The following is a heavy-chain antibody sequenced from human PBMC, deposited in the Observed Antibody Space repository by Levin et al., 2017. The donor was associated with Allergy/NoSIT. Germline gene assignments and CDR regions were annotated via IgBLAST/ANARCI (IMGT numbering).Heavy chain of an antibody. Sequence: KISCKASGGTFSSYAISWVRQAPGQGLEWMGGIIPIFGTANYAQKFQGRVTITADESTSTAYMELSSLRSEDTAVYYCARSFSDFGVDTTNWYFDLWGRGTLVTVSS. CDR1: GGTFSSYA. J-gene: IGHJ2*01. D-gene: IGHD3-3*01. CDR2: IIPIFGTA. V-gene: IGHV1-69*01. CDR3: ARSFSDFGVDTTNWYFDL.